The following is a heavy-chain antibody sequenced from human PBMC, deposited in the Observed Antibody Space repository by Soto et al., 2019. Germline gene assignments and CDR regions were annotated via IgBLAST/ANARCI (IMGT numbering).Heavy chain of an antibody. Sequence: SETLCLTCSVSGGSIGGYDGSWIRQPPGKGLERIGYFYYSGSTNYNPSLKSRVTISVDTSKNQFSLKLSSVTAADTAVYYCARGGWKLFDYWGQGTLVTVSS. CDR3: ARGGWKLFDY. CDR1: GGSIGGYD. D-gene: IGHD6-19*01. CDR2: FYYSGST. J-gene: IGHJ4*02. V-gene: IGHV4-59*01.